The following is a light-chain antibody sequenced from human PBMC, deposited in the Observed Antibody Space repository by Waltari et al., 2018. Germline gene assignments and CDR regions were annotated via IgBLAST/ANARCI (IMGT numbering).Light chain of an antibody. CDR2: DVN. Sequence: QSALTQPASVSGSPGQSLTTPCTGTSNDVGRYKYVSWYQQHPGKAPKVLIYDVNNRPSGVSNRFSGSKSGNTASLTISGLQAEDEADYFCSSYTSSTSVIFGGGTKVTVL. CDR3: SSYTSSTSVI. CDR1: SNDVGRYKY. J-gene: IGLJ2*01. V-gene: IGLV2-14*03.